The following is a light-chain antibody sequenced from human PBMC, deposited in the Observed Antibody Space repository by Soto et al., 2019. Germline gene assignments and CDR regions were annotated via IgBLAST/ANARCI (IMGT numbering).Light chain of an antibody. V-gene: IGLV2-11*01. CDR2: GVV. CDR1: GNDVGAYNY. CDR3: CSYAGGYTYL. J-gene: IGLJ1*01. Sequence: QSALTQPRSVSGSPGQSVTISCTGTGNDVGAYNYVSWYQQHPGRPPKLLIYGVVRWPSGVPDRFSGSKSGNTASLIISGLQAEDEADYFCCSYAGGYTYLFGTGTKVTVL.